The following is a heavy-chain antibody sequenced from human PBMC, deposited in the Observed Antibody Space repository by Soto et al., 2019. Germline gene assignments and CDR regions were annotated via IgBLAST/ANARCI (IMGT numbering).Heavy chain of an antibody. J-gene: IGHJ3*02. D-gene: IGHD1-26*01. CDR1: GFTFSSYG. V-gene: IGHV3-33*01. CDR3: AGDASGGELRVGSAFDI. CDR2: IWYDGSNK. Sequence: QVQLVESGGGVVQPGRSLRLSCAASGFTFSSYGMHWVRQAPGKGLEWVAVIWYDGSNKYYADSVKGRFTISRDNSKNTLYLQMNSLEAEDTAVYYCAGDASGGELRVGSAFDIWGQGTMVTVSS.